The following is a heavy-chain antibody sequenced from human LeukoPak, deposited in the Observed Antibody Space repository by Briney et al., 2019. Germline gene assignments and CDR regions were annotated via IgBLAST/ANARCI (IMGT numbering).Heavy chain of an antibody. CDR1: GYTFTGYY. CDR2: INPNSGGK. V-gene: IGHV1-2*02. CDR3: ARERSPITYYYYYGMDV. J-gene: IGHJ6*02. Sequence: ASVTVSCKSSGYTFTGYYMHALRQAPGQGLEGMGWINPNSGGKNYAKRFQGRVNMSRDTSISTAYMELSRLRSGDTAVYYCARERSPITYYYYYGMDVWGQGTTVTVSS.